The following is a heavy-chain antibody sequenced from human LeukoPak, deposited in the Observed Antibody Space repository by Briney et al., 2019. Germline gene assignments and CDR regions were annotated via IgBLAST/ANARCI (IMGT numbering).Heavy chain of an antibody. J-gene: IGHJ5*02. D-gene: IGHD1-7*01. CDR3: ANSRSTGTTQIKWFWFDP. CDR2: INPSGGST. CDR1: GYTFTSYY. Sequence: ASVKVSCKASGYTFTSYYMHWVRQAPGQGLEWMGIINPSGGSTSYAQKFQGRVTMTRDMSTGTVYMELSSLRSEDTAVYYCANSRSTGTTQIKWFWFDPWGQGTLVTVSS. V-gene: IGHV1-46*01.